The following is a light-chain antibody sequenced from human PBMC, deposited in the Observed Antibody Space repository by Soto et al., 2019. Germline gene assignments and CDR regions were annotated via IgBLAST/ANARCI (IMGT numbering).Light chain of an antibody. Sequence: EIGVKPAPGTLALSSGEKANLPFQARQGVNSNLAWYQQKPCQAPRLLIFGASTRATGIPARFSGSGSGTEFTLIISSLQSEDAAIYYCQQYNASPPLTFGGGTKVEIK. J-gene: IGKJ4*01. CDR1: QGVNSN. CDR3: QQYNASPPLT. CDR2: GAS. V-gene: IGKV3-15*01.